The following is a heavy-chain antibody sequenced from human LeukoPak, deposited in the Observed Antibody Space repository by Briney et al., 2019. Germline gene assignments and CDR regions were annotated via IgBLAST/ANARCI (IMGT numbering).Heavy chain of an antibody. CDR1: GDSVSSGTYY. CDR2: VYYSGTT. D-gene: IGHD5-18*01. V-gene: IGHV4-61*01. Sequence: SETLSLTCTVSGDSVSSGTYYWSWIRQPPGKGLEWIGYVYYSGTTNYNPSLKRRVTISVDTSKSQFSLKLSSVTAADTAVYYCARVGYTYGYADHWGQGTLVTVSS. J-gene: IGHJ4*02. CDR3: ARVGYTYGYADH.